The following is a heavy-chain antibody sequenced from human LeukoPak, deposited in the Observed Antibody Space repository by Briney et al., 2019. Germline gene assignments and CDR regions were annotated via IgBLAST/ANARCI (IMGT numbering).Heavy chain of an antibody. CDR2: IWFDGSNE. V-gene: IGHV3-33*03. J-gene: IGHJ3*02. Sequence: GRSLRLSCATSGFTFSTYGMHWVRQAPGKGLEWVAFIWFDGSNEDYADSVKGRFTISRDNSKNTLYLQMNSLRAEDTAVYYCAKTLRELSGGAFDIWGQGTMVTVSS. CDR1: GFTFSTYG. CDR3: AKTLRELSGGAFDI. D-gene: IGHD1-26*01.